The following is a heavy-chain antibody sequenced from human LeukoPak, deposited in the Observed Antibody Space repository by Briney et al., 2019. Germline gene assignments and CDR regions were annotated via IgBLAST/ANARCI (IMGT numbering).Heavy chain of an antibody. J-gene: IGHJ4*02. CDR3: ASVASTVTTVPGYYFDY. Sequence: GGSLRRSCAASGFTFSSYAMSWVRQAPGKGLEWVSAISGSGGSTYYADSVKGRFTISRDNSKNTLYLQMNSLRAEDTAVYYCASVASTVTTVPGYYFDYWGQGTLVTVSS. V-gene: IGHV3-23*01. CDR1: GFTFSSYA. D-gene: IGHD4-17*01. CDR2: ISGSGGST.